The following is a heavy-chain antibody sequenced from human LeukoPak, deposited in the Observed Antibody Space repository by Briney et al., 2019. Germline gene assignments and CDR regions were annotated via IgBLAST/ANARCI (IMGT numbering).Heavy chain of an antibody. CDR2: INPNSGGT. V-gene: IGHV1-2*02. D-gene: IGHD1-14*01. Sequence: GASVKVSCKASGYTFTGYYMHWVRQAPGQGLEWMGWINPNSGGTNYAQKFQGRVTMTRDTSISTAYMELSRLRSDDTAVYYCARDRPSFRPGYYFDYWGQGTLVTVSS. CDR1: GYTFTGYY. CDR3: ARDRPSFRPGYYFDY. J-gene: IGHJ4*02.